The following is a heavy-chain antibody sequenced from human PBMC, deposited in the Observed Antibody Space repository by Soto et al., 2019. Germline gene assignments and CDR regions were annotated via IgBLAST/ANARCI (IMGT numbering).Heavy chain of an antibody. CDR1: GGSISSGGYY. V-gene: IGHV4-31*03. D-gene: IGHD1-26*01. CDR2: IYYSGST. CDR3: ARWPGSYRYYYYYGMDV. J-gene: IGHJ6*02. Sequence: QVQLQESGPGLVKPSQTLSLTCTVSGGSISSGGYYLSWIRQHPGKGLEWIGYIYYSGSTYYNPSLKSRVTLSVDTSKNQFSLKLSSVTAADTAVYYCARWPGSYRYYYYYGMDVWGQGTTVTVSS.